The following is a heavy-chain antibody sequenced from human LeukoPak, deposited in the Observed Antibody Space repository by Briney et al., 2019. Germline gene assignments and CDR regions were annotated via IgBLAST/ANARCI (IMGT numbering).Heavy chain of an antibody. J-gene: IGHJ6*03. CDR2: IIPIFGTA. CDR3: ARDPSTVNAYYYYYYMDV. Sequence: SVKVSCKASGGTFSSHAISWVRQAPGQGLEWMGGIIPIFGTANYAQKFQGRVTITADESTSTAYMELSSLRSEDTAVYYCARDPSTVNAYYYYYYMDVWGKGTTVTVSS. D-gene: IGHD4-11*01. V-gene: IGHV1-69*01. CDR1: GGTFSSHA.